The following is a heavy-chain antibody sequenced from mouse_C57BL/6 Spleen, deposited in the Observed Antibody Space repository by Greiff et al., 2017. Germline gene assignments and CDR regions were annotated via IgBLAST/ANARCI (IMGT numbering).Heavy chain of an antibody. V-gene: IGHV1-22*01. J-gene: IGHJ3*01. Sequence: VQLKESGPELVKPGASVKMSCKASGYTFTDYNMHWVKQSHGKSLEWIGYINPNNGGTSYNQKFKGKATLTVNKSSSTAYMELRSLTSEDSAVYYCARYGYYWFAYWCQGTLVTVSA. D-gene: IGHD2-3*01. CDR3: ARYGYYWFAY. CDR2: INPNNGGT. CDR1: GYTFTDYN.